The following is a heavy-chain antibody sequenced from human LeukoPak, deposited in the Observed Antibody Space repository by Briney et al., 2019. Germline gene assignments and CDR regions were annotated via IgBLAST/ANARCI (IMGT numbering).Heavy chain of an antibody. CDR3: ATPLDYYDSSGYHQGGD. CDR2: IKQDGSEK. CDR1: GFTFSSYW. V-gene: IGHV3-7*03. Sequence: GGSLRLSCAASGFTFSSYWMSWVRQAPGKGLEWVANIKQDGSEKYYVDSVKGRFTISRDNANNLLYLQMNSLRAEDTAVYYCATPLDYYDSSGYHQGGDWGQGTLVTVSS. D-gene: IGHD3-22*01. J-gene: IGHJ4*02.